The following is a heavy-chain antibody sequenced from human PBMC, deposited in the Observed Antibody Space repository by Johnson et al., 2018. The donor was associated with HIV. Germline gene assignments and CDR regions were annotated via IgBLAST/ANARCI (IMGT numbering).Heavy chain of an antibody. J-gene: IGHJ3*02. Sequence: QVQLVESGGGVVQPGGSLRLSCAASGFTFSSYGMHWVRQAPGKGLEWVAVISYDGSNKYYADSVKGRFTISRDKSKNTLYLQMHSLRAEDTAVYYCAKDQASSLNAFDIWGQGTMVTVSS. V-gene: IGHV3-33*05. CDR1: GFTFSSYG. D-gene: IGHD2-2*01. CDR3: AKDQASSLNAFDI. CDR2: ISYDGSNK.